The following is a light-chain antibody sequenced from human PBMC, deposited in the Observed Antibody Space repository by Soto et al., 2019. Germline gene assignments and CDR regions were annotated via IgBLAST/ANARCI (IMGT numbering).Light chain of an antibody. V-gene: IGKV1-27*01. CDR3: QKYDRAPAA. CDR1: QDIKKF. Sequence: DIQVTQSPSSLSASPGDRITITCRASQDIKKFLAWYQQKPGKVPHLLIYAASTLRPGVPSRFSGNASGTDFTLTIASLQPEDVATYCCQKYDRAPAAFGQGTKVDVK. CDR2: AAS. J-gene: IGKJ1*01.